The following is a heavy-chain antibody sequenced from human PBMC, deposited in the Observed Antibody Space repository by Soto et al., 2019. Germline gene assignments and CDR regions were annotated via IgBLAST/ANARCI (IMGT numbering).Heavy chain of an antibody. D-gene: IGHD5-18*01. V-gene: IGHV4-30-4*01. CDR2: IYYSGGT. Sequence: QVQLQESGPGLVKPSQTLSLTCTVSGGSISSGDYYWSWIRQPPGKGLEWSGYIYYSGGTSYNPSLTNRVTISVDTSKNRFTLKLSSVTAADTAVYYCARVTAMVNYYYGMDVWGQGTTVTVSS. CDR3: ARVTAMVNYYYGMDV. J-gene: IGHJ6*02. CDR1: GGSISSGDYY.